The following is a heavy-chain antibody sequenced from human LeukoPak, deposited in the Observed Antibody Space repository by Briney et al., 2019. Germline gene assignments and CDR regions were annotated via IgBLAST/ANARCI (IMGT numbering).Heavy chain of an antibody. Sequence: GGSLRLSCAASGFTFSSYSMNWVRKAPGKGLEWVSSISSDSYYIYYADSVKGRFTISRDNAKNSLYLQMNSLRAEDTAVYYCAELGITMIGGVWGKGTTVTISS. CDR1: GFTFSSYS. J-gene: IGHJ6*04. CDR3: AELGITMIGGV. V-gene: IGHV3-21*01. D-gene: IGHD3-10*02. CDR2: ISSDSYYI.